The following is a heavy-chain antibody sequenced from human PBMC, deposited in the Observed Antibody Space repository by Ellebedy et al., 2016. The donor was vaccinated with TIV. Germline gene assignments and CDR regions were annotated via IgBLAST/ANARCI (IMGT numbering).Heavy chain of an antibody. J-gene: IGHJ6*02. D-gene: IGHD2-21*02. CDR1: GYTFSSDG. V-gene: IGHV1-3*01. Sequence: AASVKVSCKASGYTFSSDGFHWVRQAPGQRLEWMGWINAGNGDTKYSQKFQDRVTFTRDTSATTAYMDLRSLRSEDTAIYYCARGYCAGDCFLSGPYFYYGMDVWGQGTTVTVSS. CDR3: ARGYCAGDCFLSGPYFYYGMDV. CDR2: INAGNGDT.